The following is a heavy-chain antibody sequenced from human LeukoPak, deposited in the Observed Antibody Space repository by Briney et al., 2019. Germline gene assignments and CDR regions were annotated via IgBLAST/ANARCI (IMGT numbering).Heavy chain of an antibody. J-gene: IGHJ4*02. CDR1: GFTFSSYA. V-gene: IGHV3-64D*06. CDR2: ISSNGGST. CDR3: VKGPSSGWYYYFDY. D-gene: IGHD6-19*01. Sequence: EGSLRLSCSASGFTFSSYAMHWVRQAPGKGLEYVSAISSNGGSTYYADSVKGRFTISRDNSKNTLYLQMSSLRAEDTAVYYCVKGPSSGWYYYFDYWGQGTLVTVSS.